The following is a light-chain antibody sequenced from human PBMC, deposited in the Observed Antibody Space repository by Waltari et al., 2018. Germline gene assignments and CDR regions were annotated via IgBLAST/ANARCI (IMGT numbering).Light chain of an antibody. Sequence: QSALTQPPSASGSPGQSVTTSCTGTSSDVGGYNYVSWYQHHPGNAPKLMISEVNKRPSGVPDRFSGSKSGNTASLTVSGLQADDEADYYCTSYAGSHNWVFGGGTKLTVL. V-gene: IGLV2-8*01. CDR1: SSDVGGYNY. CDR3: TSYAGSHNWV. J-gene: IGLJ2*01. CDR2: EVN.